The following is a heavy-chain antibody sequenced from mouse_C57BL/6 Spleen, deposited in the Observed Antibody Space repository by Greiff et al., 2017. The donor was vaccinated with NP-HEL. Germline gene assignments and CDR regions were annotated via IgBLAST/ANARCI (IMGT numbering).Heavy chain of an antibody. CDR1: GYTFTSYW. V-gene: IGHV1-53*01. J-gene: IGHJ4*01. CDR3: ARGWLLRKGAMDY. CDR2: INPSNGGT. Sequence: VKLQQSGTELVKPGASVKLSCKASGYTFTSYWMHWVKQRPGQGLEWIGNINPSNGGTNYNEKFKSKATLTVDKSSSTAYMQLSSLTSEDSAVYYCARGWLLRKGAMDYWGQGTSVTVSS. D-gene: IGHD2-3*01.